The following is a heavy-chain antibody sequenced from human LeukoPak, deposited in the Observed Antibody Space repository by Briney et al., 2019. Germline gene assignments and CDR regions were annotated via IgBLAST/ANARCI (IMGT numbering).Heavy chain of an antibody. CDR1: GFTFSSYW. Sequence: GGSLLLSCAASGFTFSSYWMHWVRQAPGKGLVWVSRINNDGSSTSYADSVKGRFTISRDNAKNKLYLQMTRLRAEGPALYSCAKGMLEQLEPTVDYGGQGTLGTVSA. CDR2: INNDGSST. CDR3: AKGMLEQLEPTVDY. V-gene: IGHV3-74*01. D-gene: IGHD6-13*01. J-gene: IGHJ4*02.